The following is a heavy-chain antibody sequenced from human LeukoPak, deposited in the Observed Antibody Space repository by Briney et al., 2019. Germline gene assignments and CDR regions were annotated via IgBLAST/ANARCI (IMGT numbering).Heavy chain of an antibody. Sequence: GASVKVSCKASGYTFTSYGISWVRQAPGQGLEWMGGIIPIFGTANYAQKFQGRVTITADESTSTAYMELSSLRSEDTAVYYCARVSPYSWYYFDYWGQGTLVTVSS. J-gene: IGHJ4*02. CDR3: ARVSPYSWYYFDY. D-gene: IGHD6-13*01. CDR2: IIPIFGTA. V-gene: IGHV1-69*13. CDR1: GYTFTSYG.